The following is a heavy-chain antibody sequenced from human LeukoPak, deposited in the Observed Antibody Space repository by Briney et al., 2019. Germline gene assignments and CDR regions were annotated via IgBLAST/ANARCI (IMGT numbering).Heavy chain of an antibody. CDR2: TYYRSKWYN. CDR3: ARAEVEMATILLRLRRGGHDAFDI. V-gene: IGHV6-1*01. Sequence: SQTLSLTCAISGDSVSSNSAGWNWIRQSPSRGLEWLGRTYYRSKWYNDDAVSVKSRITINPDTAKNQFSLQLNSVTAADTAVYYCARAEVEMATILLRLRRGGHDAFDIWGQGTMVTVSS. D-gene: IGHD5-24*01. CDR1: GDSVSSNSAG. J-gene: IGHJ3*02.